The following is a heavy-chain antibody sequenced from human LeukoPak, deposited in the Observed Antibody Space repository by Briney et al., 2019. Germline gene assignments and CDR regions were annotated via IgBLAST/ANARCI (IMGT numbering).Heavy chain of an antibody. CDR3: ARWGSGNYLPYYYMDV. V-gene: IGHV1-69*13. J-gene: IGHJ6*03. CDR2: IIPIYGTA. D-gene: IGHD1-26*01. Sequence: SVKVSCKASGGTFSGYAISWVQQAPGQGLEWMGGIIPIYGTANYAQKFQGRVTITADESTSTAYMELSSLRSEDTAVYYCARWGSGNYLPYYYMDVWGKGTTVTVSS. CDR1: GGTFSGYA.